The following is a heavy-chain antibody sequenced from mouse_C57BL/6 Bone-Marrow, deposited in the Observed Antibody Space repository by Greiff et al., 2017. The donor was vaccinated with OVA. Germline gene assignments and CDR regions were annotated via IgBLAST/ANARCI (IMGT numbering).Heavy chain of an antibody. CDR3: ASYYDYHIPDAMDY. D-gene: IGHD2-4*01. Sequence: QVQLQQPGAELVKPGASVKLSCKASGYTFTSYWMQWVKQRPGQGLEWIGEIDPSDSYTNYNQKFKGKATLPVDTSSSTAYMQLSSLTSEDSAVYYCASYYDYHIPDAMDYWGQGTSVTVSS. J-gene: IGHJ4*01. V-gene: IGHV1-50*01. CDR2: IDPSDSYT. CDR1: GYTFTSYW.